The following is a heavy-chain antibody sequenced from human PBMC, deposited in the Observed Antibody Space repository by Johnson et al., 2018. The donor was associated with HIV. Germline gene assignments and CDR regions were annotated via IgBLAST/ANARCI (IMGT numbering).Heavy chain of an antibody. CDR1: GFTFSSYA. Sequence: VQLVESGGGLVQPGGSLRLSCAVSGFTFSSYAMSWVRQAPGKGLEWVSAISGSGGSRYYADSVKGRFTISRDNSKNTLYLQMNSLRAEDTAVYYCAKARFLEHAFDIWGQGTMVTVSS. V-gene: IGHV3-23*04. D-gene: IGHD3-3*01. J-gene: IGHJ3*02. CDR3: AKARFLEHAFDI. CDR2: ISGSGGSR.